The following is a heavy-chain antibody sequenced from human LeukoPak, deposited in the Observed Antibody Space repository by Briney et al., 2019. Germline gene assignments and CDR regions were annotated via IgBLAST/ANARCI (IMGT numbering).Heavy chain of an antibody. Sequence: GGSLRLSCAASGFTFSSYAMHWVRQAPGKGLEYVSTISNNGGSTYYANSVKGRFTISRDNSKNTLYLQMGSLRAEDMAVYYCARGGFSGDYDYWGQGTLVSVSS. CDR2: ISNNGGST. V-gene: IGHV3-64*01. CDR3: ARGGFSGDYDY. CDR1: GFTFSSYA. J-gene: IGHJ4*02. D-gene: IGHD4-17*01.